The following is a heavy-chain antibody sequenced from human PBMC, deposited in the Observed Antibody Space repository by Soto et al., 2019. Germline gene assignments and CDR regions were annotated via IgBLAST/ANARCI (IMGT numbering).Heavy chain of an antibody. Sequence: PGESLKISCKGSGYSFTSYWIGWVRQMPGKGLEWMGIIYPGDSDTRYSPSFQGQVTISADKSISTAYLQWSSLKASDTAMYYCARRSRTNYHYYGMDVRGQGTTVTVSS. J-gene: IGHJ6*02. CDR3: ARRSRTNYHYYGMDV. V-gene: IGHV5-51*01. CDR1: GYSFTSYW. CDR2: IYPGDSDT.